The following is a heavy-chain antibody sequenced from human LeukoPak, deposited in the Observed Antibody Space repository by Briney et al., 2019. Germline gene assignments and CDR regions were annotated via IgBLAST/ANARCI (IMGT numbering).Heavy chain of an antibody. V-gene: IGHV3-21*01. J-gene: IGHJ4*02. D-gene: IGHD6-13*01. CDR2: ISSSSSYI. Sequence: GGSLRLXCAASGFTYSSYSMNWVRRAPGKGLEWVSSISSSSSYIYYADSVKGRFTISRDNAKNSLYLQMNSLRAEDTAVYYCARVSTYSRENLRWGQGTLVTVSS. CDR3: ARVSTYSRENLR. CDR1: GFTYSSYS.